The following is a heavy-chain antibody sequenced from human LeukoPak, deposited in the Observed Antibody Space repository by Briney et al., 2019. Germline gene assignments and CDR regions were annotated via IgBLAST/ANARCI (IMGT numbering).Heavy chain of an antibody. CDR2: IIPIFGTA. CDR1: GGTFSSYA. CDR3: ASLYGSGSYYYY. Sequence: ASVKVSCKASGGTFSSYAISWVRQAPGQGLEWMGGIIPIFGTANYAQKFQGRVTITADKSTSTAYMELSSLRSEDTAVYYCASLYGSGSYYYYWGQGTLVTVSS. V-gene: IGHV1-69*06. J-gene: IGHJ4*02. D-gene: IGHD3-10*01.